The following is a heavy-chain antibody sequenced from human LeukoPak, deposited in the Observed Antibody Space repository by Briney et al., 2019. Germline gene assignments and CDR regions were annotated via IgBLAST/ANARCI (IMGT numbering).Heavy chain of an antibody. D-gene: IGHD6-13*01. Sequence: ASVKVSCKASGYTFTSYAMHWVRQAPGQRLEWMGWINAGNGNTKYSQKFQGRVTITRDTSASTAYMELSSLRSEDTAVYYCARAAARVAAADTRSIDRAFDIWGQGTMVTVSS. CDR2: INAGNGNT. CDR1: GYTFTSYA. V-gene: IGHV1-3*01. J-gene: IGHJ3*02. CDR3: ARAAARVAAADTRSIDRAFDI.